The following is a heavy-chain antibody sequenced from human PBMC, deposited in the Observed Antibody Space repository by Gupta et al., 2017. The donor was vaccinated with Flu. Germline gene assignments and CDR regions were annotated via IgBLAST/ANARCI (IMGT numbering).Heavy chain of an antibody. CDR2: VNPARGVT. V-gene: IGHV1-2*02. CDR3: ARGTIGGGADY. J-gene: IGHJ4*02. D-gene: IGHD3-16*01. Sequence: QVQLVQSGAEVKNPGASVTVSCNASGYIFTAYYLHWVRRAPGQGFEWMGWVNPARGVTNYAQKFQGRVTMTRDTSISTAYLEVTRLKSDDTAVYFCARGTIGGGADYWGQGTLVTVSS. CDR1: GYIFTAYY.